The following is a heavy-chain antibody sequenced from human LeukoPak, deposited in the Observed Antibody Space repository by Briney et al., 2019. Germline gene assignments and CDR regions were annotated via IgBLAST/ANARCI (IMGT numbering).Heavy chain of an antibody. Sequence: SETLSLTCTVSGGSISSSSYYWGWIRQPPGKGLEWIGSIYYSGSTYYSPSLKSRVTISVDTSKNQFSLKLSSVTAADTAVYYCARRISYYYDSSGLNWFDPWGQGTLVTVSS. D-gene: IGHD3-22*01. J-gene: IGHJ5*02. CDR1: GGSISSSSYY. CDR3: ARRISYYYDSSGLNWFDP. V-gene: IGHV4-39*01. CDR2: IYYSGST.